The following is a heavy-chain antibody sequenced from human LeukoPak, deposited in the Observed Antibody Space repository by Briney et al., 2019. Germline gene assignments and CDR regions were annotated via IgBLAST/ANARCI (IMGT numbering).Heavy chain of an antibody. D-gene: IGHD6-13*01. CDR1: GGSISSYY. Sequence: SETLSLTCTVSGGSISSYYWSWIRQPPGKGVEWIGYIYYSGSTNYNPSLKSRVTISVDTSKNQFSLKLSSVTAADTAVYYCARAYSSSWYYFEYWGKGTLVTVSS. J-gene: IGHJ4*02. V-gene: IGHV4-59*01. CDR3: ARAYSSSWYYFEY. CDR2: IYYSGST.